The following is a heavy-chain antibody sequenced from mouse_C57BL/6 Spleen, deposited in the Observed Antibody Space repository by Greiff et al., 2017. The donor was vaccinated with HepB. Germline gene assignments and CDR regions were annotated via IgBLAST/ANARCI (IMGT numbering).Heavy chain of an antibody. CDR3: ARCGGSSYAYAMDD. J-gene: IGHJ4*01. V-gene: IGHV1-63*01. CDR2: IYPGGGYT. CDR1: GYTFTNYW. Sequence: QVQLQQSGAELVRPGTSVTMSCKASGYTFTNYWIGWAKQRPGHGLEWIGDIYPGGGYTNYNEKFKGKATLTADKSSSTAYMQFSSLTSEDSAIYYCARCGGSSYAYAMDDWGQGTSVTVSS. D-gene: IGHD1-1*01.